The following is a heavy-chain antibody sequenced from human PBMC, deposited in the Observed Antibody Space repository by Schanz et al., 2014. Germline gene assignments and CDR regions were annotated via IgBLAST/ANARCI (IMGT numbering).Heavy chain of an antibody. V-gene: IGHV1-69*02. CDR2: IISILGIP. D-gene: IGHD4-17*01. J-gene: IGHJ5*02. CDR1: GGTFSSYT. CDR3: ATLDYADSVS. Sequence: QLQLVQSGAEVKKPGSSVKVSCKLSGGTFSSYTISWMRQAPGQGLEWMGRIISILGIPNYAQKFQGRVTITADKSTTTAYMELNSLNSDDTAVYYCATLDYADSVSWGQGTLVTVSS.